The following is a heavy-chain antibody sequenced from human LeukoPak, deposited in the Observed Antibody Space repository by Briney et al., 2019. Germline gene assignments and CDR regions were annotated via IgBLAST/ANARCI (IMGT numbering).Heavy chain of an antibody. CDR1: GFTFSSYS. CDR2: ISSSSSYI. Sequence: GGSLRLSCAASGFTFSSYSMNWVRQAPGKGLEWVSSISSSSSYIYYAHSVKGRFTISRDNAKNSLYLQMTSLRAEDTAVYYCARDREYYDILTGYHNDYWGQGTLVTVSS. D-gene: IGHD3-9*01. CDR3: ARDREYYDILTGYHNDY. J-gene: IGHJ4*02. V-gene: IGHV3-21*01.